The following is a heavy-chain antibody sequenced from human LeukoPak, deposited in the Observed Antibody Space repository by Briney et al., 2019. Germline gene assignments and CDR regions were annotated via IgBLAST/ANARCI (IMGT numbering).Heavy chain of an antibody. Sequence: ASVKVSCKASGYTFTGYHIHWVRQAPGQGLEWMAWINPNSGGTGYAQKFQGRVTTTRDTSISTVYMELSSLRSDDTAMYYCARVETTEGRSWYREFDYWGQGTLVTVSS. J-gene: IGHJ4*02. CDR2: INPNSGGT. D-gene: IGHD6-13*01. CDR3: ARVETTEGRSWYREFDY. CDR1: GYTFTGYH. V-gene: IGHV1-2*02.